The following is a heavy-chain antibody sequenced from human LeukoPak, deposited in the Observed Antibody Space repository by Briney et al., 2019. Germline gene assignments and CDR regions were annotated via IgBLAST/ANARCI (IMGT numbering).Heavy chain of an antibody. D-gene: IGHD1-26*01. J-gene: IGHJ4*02. CDR2: RSGYYSYI. CDR1: GFTFSSYS. V-gene: IGHV3-21*01. CDR3: ARDRPTGASPVFLVQ. Sequence: AGTLRLSCAASGFTFSSYSMTWVRQAPGKGLEWVSSRSGYYSYIYYADSVRGRFTISRDNAKNSRFLVMNSLRAEDTAVYYCARDRPTGASPVFLVQWGQGT.